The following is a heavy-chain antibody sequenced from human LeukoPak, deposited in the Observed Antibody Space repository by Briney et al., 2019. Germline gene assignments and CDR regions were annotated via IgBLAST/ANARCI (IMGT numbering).Heavy chain of an antibody. D-gene: IGHD3-10*01. CDR2: INPNSGGT. Sequence: ASVKVSCTASGYTFTGYYMHWVRQAPGQGLEWMGWINPNSGGTNYAQKFQGWVTMTRDTSISTAYMELSRLRSDDTAVYYCARAPVRGVTDYWGQGTLVTVSS. CDR3: ARAPVRGVTDY. V-gene: IGHV1-2*04. CDR1: GYTFTGYY. J-gene: IGHJ4*02.